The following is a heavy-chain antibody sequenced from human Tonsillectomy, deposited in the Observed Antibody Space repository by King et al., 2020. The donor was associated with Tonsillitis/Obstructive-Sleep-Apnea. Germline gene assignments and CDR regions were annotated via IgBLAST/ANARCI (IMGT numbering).Heavy chain of an antibody. D-gene: IGHD3-16*01. CDR1: GFTISSYW. V-gene: IGHV3-7*01. CDR3: ARAGGQGMGFDY. J-gene: IGHJ4*02. Sequence: VQLVESGGGLVQSGGSLRLSCAASGFTISSYWMSWVRQAPGKGLEWVANIKQDGSEKHYVDSVKGRFTISRDNAKNSLYLQLNSLRAEDTAVYYCARAGGQGMGFDYWGQGTLVTDSS. CDR2: IKQDGSEK.